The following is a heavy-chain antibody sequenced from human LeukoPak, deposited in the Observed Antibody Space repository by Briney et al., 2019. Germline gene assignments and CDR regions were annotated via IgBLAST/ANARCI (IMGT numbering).Heavy chain of an antibody. D-gene: IGHD2-2*01. CDR1: GFTFSSYA. V-gene: IGHV3-64*01. Sequence: GGSLRLSCAAYGFTFSSYAMHWVRQAPGKGLEYVSAISSNGGSTYYANSVKGRFTISRDNSKNTLYLQMGSLRAEDMAVYYCARVRGYCSSTSCYSEGGYYYYYYMDVWGKGTTVTVSS. CDR2: ISSNGGST. J-gene: IGHJ6*03. CDR3: ARVRGYCSSTSCYSEGGYYYYYYMDV.